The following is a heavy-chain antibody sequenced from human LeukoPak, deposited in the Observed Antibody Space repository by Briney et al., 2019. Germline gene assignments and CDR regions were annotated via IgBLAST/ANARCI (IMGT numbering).Heavy chain of an antibody. J-gene: IGHJ4*02. CDR3: ARVTYYYGSGDY. D-gene: IGHD3-10*01. CDR1: GGTFSSYA. Sequence: GASVKVSCKASGGTFSSYAISWVRQAPGQGLVWMGWINPNSGGTNYAQKFQGRVTMTRDTSISTAYMELSRLRSDDTAVYYCARVTYYYGSGDYWGQGTLVTVSS. CDR2: INPNSGGT. V-gene: IGHV1-2*02.